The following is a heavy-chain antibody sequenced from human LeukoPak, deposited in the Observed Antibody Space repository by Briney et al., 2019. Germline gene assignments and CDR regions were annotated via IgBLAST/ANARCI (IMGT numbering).Heavy chain of an antibody. CDR3: ASSWGSSWYLDY. J-gene: IGHJ4*02. CDR1: GFTFSSYS. CDR2: ISGSSSYI. Sequence: GGSLRLSCAASGFTFSSYSMNWVRQAPGKGQEWVSSISGSSSYIYYADSVKGRFTISRDNAKNSLYLQMNSLRAEDTALYYCASSWGSSWYLDYWGQGTLVTVSS. V-gene: IGHV3-21*01. D-gene: IGHD6-13*01.